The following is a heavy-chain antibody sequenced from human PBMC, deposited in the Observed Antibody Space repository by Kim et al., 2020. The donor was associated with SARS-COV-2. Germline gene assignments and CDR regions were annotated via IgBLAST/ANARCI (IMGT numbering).Heavy chain of an antibody. CDR3: GRDRPVITL. J-gene: IGHJ4*02. CDR2: T. V-gene: IGHV3-23*01. D-gene: IGHD3-16*01. Sequence: TYYADSVTGRFTISRDNSKNTLYLQMNSLRAEDTAIYYCGRDRPVITLWGQGALVTVSS.